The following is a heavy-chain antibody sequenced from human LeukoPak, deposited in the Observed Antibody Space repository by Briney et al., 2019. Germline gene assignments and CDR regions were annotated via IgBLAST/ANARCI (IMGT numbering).Heavy chain of an antibody. CDR3: ARAGIVVVPAAPGGY. V-gene: IGHV3-30*04. CDR2: ISYDGSNK. J-gene: IGHJ4*02. CDR1: GFTFSSYA. D-gene: IGHD2-2*01. Sequence: PGGSLRLSCAASGFTFSSYAMHWVRQAPGKGLEWVAVISYDGSNKYYADSVKGRFTISRDNSKNTLYLQMNSLRAEDTAVYYCARAGIVVVPAAPGGYWGQGTLVTVSS.